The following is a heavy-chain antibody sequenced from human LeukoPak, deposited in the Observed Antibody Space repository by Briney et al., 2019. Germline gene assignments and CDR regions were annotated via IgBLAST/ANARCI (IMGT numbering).Heavy chain of an antibody. D-gene: IGHD3-22*01. V-gene: IGHV3-21*01. CDR2: ISSSSSYI. J-gene: IGHJ4*02. Sequence: GGSLRLSCAASGFTFSSYSMNWVRQAPGKGLEWVSSISSSSSYIYYADSVKGRFTISRDNDKNSLYLQMNSLRAEDTAVYYCARGQVPYYSSGYYDYWGQGPLVTVSS. CDR1: GFTFSSYS. CDR3: ARGQVPYYSSGYYDY.